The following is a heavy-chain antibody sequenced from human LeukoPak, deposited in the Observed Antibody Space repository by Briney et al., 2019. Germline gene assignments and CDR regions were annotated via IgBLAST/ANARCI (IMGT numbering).Heavy chain of an antibody. V-gene: IGHV3-21*01. CDR3: ARIRDYYDSSGYSYGYYGMDV. J-gene: IGHJ6*02. CDR2: ISSNSNYI. D-gene: IGHD3-22*01. Sequence: GGSLRLSCAVSGFTLSNSWMHWVRQAPGKGLEWVSSISSNSNYIYYADSVKGRFTISRDNAKNSLYLQMNSLRAEDTAVYYCARIRDYYDSSGYSYGYYGMDVWGQGTTVTVSS. CDR1: GFTLSNSW.